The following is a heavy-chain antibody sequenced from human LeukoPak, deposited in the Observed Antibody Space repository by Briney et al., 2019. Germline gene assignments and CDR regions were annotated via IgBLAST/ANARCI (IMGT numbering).Heavy chain of an antibody. CDR3: AKGTFTYYYDSSAHAFDI. V-gene: IGHV3-23*01. J-gene: IGHJ3*02. D-gene: IGHD3-22*01. CDR2: ISGSGGST. Sequence: PGGSVRLSCAASGFTFSSYAMSWVRQAPGKGLEWVGVISGSGGSTYYADSVKGRFTISRDNSKNTLYLQMHSLPAEDSPVYYCAKGTFTYYYDSSAHAFDIWRQGAMVTVSS. CDR1: GFTFSSYA.